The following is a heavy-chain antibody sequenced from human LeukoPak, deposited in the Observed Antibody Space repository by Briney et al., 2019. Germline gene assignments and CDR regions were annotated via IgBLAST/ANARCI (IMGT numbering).Heavy chain of an antibody. V-gene: IGHV1-8*01. CDR2: MNPNSGNT. D-gene: IGHD5-12*01. J-gene: IGHJ4*02. CDR3: ARGGYDRDYFDY. Sequence: ASVKVSCKASGYTSTSYDINWVRQATGQGLEWMGWMNPNSGNTGYAQKFQGRVTMTRNTSISTAYMELSSLRSEDTAVYYCARGGYDRDYFDYWGQGTLVTVSS. CDR1: GYTSTSYD.